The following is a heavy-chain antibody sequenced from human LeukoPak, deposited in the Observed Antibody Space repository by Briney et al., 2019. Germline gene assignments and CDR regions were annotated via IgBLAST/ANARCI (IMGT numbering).Heavy chain of an antibody. Sequence: SVKVSCKASGGTFSSYAISWVRQAPGQGLEWMGGIIPIFGTANYAQKFQGRVTITTDESTSTAYMELSSLRSEDTAVYYCARVAVAGRRGYYMDVWGRGTTVTVSS. CDR2: IIPIFGTA. D-gene: IGHD6-19*01. V-gene: IGHV1-69*05. CDR1: GGTFSSYA. J-gene: IGHJ6*03. CDR3: ARVAVAGRRGYYMDV.